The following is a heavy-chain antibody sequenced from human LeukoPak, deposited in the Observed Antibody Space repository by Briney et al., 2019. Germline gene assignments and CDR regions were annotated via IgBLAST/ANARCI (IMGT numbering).Heavy chain of an antibody. CDR2: INPSGGT. J-gene: IGHJ4*02. Sequence: GASVKVSCKASGCTFSIYNMHWVRQAPGQGLEWMGIINPSGGTSYAQKLQGRITMTRDTSTSTLLMELSSLRSEDTAVYYCAREGVAGTGLDYWGQGTLVTVSS. V-gene: IGHV1-46*01. CDR1: GCTFSIYN. CDR3: AREGVAGTGLDY. D-gene: IGHD6-13*01.